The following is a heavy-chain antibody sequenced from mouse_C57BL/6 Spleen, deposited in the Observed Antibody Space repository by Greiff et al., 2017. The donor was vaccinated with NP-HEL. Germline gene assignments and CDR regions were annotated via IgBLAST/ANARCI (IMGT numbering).Heavy chain of an antibody. CDR2: IDPSDSYT. D-gene: IGHD1-2*01. CDR3: ANIRLDY. J-gene: IGHJ2*01. V-gene: IGHV1-69*01. Sequence: VQLQQSGAELVMPGASVKLSCKASGYTFTSYWMHWVKQRPGQGLEWIGEIDPSDSYTNYNQKFKGKSTLTVDKSSSTAYMQLSSLTSEDSAVYYCANIRLDYWGQGTTLTVSS. CDR1: GYTFTSYW.